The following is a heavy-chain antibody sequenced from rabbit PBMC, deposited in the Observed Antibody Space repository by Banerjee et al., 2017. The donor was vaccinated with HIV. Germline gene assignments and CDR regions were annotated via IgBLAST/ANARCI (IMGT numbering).Heavy chain of an antibody. CDR3: ARDTASSFSSYGVDL. V-gene: IGHV1S40*01. CDR1: SGYD. D-gene: IGHD8-1*01. Sequence: SGYDMCWVRQAPGKGLEWVACAYAGSSGGTYSATWAKGRFTISKPSSTTVTLQMTRLSAADTATYFCARDTASSFSSYGVDLWGPGTLVTVS. J-gene: IGHJ6*01. CDR2: AYAGSSGGT.